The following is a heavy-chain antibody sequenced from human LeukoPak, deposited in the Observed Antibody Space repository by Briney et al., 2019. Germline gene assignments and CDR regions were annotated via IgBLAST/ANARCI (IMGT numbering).Heavy chain of an antibody. D-gene: IGHD7-27*01. CDR3: AREPRSNHLTEAFDY. V-gene: IGHV4-38-2*02. J-gene: IGHJ4*02. Sequence: SETLSLTCTVSGYSITSGSGYYWGWIRQPPGKGLEWIGGIHHSGSTYNNPSLKSRVTISVDTSKTQFSLRLSSVTAADTAVYYCAREPRSNHLTEAFDYWGQGTLVTVSS. CDR2: IHHSGST. CDR1: GYSITSGSGYY.